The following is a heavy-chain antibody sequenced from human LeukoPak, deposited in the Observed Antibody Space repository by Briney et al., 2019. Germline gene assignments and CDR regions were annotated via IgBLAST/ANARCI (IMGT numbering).Heavy chain of an antibody. D-gene: IGHD3-3*01. V-gene: IGHV4-4*07. CDR1: GGSISSYY. CDR3: AREVGHYDFWSADEWRWFDP. CDR2: IYTSGST. J-gene: IGHJ5*02. Sequence: SETLSLTCNVSGGSISSYYWSWIRQPAGKGLEWIGRIYTSGSTNYNPSLKSRVTMSVDTSKNQFSLKLSSVTAADTAVYYCAREVGHYDFWSADEWRWFDPWGQGTLVTVSS.